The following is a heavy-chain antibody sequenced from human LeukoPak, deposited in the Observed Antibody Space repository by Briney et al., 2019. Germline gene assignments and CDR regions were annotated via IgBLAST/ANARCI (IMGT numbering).Heavy chain of an antibody. CDR1: GGSFSGYY. CDR3: ARVPYWFDP. Sequence: SGTLSLTCAVYGGSFSGYYWSWIRQPPGKGLEWIGEINHSGSTNYNPSLKSRVTISVDTSKNQFSLKLSSVTAADTAVYYCARVPYWFDPWGQGTLVTVSS. CDR2: INHSGST. V-gene: IGHV4-34*01. J-gene: IGHJ5*02.